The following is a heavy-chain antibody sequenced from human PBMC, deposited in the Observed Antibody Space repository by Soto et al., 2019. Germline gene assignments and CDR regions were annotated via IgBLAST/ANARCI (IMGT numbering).Heavy chain of an antibody. Sequence: QVQLQESGPGLVKPSETLSLTCTVSGGSISGYYWTWIRQPPGKGLEWVGYNYYTGSTNYNPSLKSRVTISVDTSKNQFSLELSSVTAADTAVYYCARRNGGGYYFDYWGQGTLVTVSS. CDR2: NYYTGST. CDR1: GGSISGYY. CDR3: ARRNGGGYYFDY. V-gene: IGHV4-59*08. D-gene: IGHD2-15*01. J-gene: IGHJ4*02.